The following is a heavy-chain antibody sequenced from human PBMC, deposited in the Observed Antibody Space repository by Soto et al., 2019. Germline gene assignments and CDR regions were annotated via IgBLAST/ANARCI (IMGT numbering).Heavy chain of an antibody. CDR1: GYTFTSYY. Sequence: ASVKVSCKASGYTFTSYYMHWVRQAPGQGLEWMGIINPSGGSTSYAQKFQGRVTMTRDTSTSTVYMELSSLRSEDTAVYYCARDSCSGGSCYWFDPSGQGTLVTVSS. CDR3: ARDSCSGGSCYWFDP. V-gene: IGHV1-46*01. J-gene: IGHJ5*02. CDR2: INPSGGST. D-gene: IGHD2-15*01.